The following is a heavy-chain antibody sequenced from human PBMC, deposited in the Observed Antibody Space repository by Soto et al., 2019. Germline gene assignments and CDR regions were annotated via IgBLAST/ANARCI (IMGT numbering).Heavy chain of an antibody. Sequence: EVQLLESGGGLVQPGGSLRLSCAASGFTFSSYAMSWVRQAPGKGLEWVSAISGSGGSTYYADSVKGRFTITRDNSKNTLYLQMNSLRAEDTAVYYCAKRETASRAFDYWGQGTLVTVSS. CDR2: ISGSGGST. D-gene: IGHD1-26*01. J-gene: IGHJ4*02. CDR3: AKRETASRAFDY. CDR1: GFTFSSYA. V-gene: IGHV3-23*01.